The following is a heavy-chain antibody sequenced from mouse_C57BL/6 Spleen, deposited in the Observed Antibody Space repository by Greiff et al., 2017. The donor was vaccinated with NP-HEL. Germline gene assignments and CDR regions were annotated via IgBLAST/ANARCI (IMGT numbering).Heavy chain of an antibody. CDR3: TRDRGYGAMDY. J-gene: IGHJ4*01. V-gene: IGHV5-9-1*02. CDR1: GFTFSSYA. D-gene: IGHD1-1*02. CDR2: ISSGGDYI. Sequence: EVQGVESGEGLVKPGGSLKLSCAASGFTFSSYAMSWVRQTPEKRLEWVAYISSGGDYIYYAAPVKGRFTISRDNARNTLYLQMSSLKSEDTAMYYCTRDRGYGAMDYWGQGTSVTVSS.